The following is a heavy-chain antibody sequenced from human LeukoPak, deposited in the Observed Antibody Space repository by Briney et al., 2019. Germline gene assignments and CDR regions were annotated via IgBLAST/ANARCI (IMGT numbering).Heavy chain of an antibody. V-gene: IGHV3-53*01. CDR1: GFTVTSDY. CDR3: AVVMGNNYGWR. CDR2: IYSGGNT. Sequence: GGSLRLSCVASGFTVTSDYLSWVRQAPGKGLEWLSSIYSGGNTASADSVKGRFTISRDISKNTVYLQMNSLMAEDTAVYYCAVVMGNNYGWRWGQGTLVIVSS. D-gene: IGHD3-10*01. J-gene: IGHJ4*02.